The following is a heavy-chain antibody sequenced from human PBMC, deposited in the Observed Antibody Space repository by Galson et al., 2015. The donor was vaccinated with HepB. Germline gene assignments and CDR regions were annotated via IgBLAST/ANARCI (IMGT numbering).Heavy chain of an antibody. D-gene: IGHD6-19*01. CDR3: AKVFPEKTDGWYRQALYYFDS. CDR2: ITPSGDNT. J-gene: IGHJ4*02. Sequence: SLRLSCAASGFTFSYYAVAWVRQAPGKGLEWISAITPSGDNTYSADSLKGRFFISRDNSQNTLFLQMNSRRADDTAIYFCAKVFPEKTDGWYRQALYYFDSWGQGTRVTVSS. CDR1: GFTFSYYA. V-gene: IGHV3-23*01.